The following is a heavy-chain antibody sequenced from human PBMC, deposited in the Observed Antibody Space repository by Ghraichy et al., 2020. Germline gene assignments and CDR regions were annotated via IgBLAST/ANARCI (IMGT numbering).Heavy chain of an antibody. CDR1: GYTFTSYD. V-gene: IGHV1-8*01. CDR3: ARGRRAGLRYYFDY. Sequence: VKVSCKASGYTFTSYDINWVRQATGQGLEWMGWMNPNSGNTGYAQKFQGRVTMTRNTSISTAYMELSSLRSEDTAVYYCARGRRAGLRYYFDYWGQGTLVTVSS. D-gene: IGHD5-12*01. CDR2: MNPNSGNT. J-gene: IGHJ4*02.